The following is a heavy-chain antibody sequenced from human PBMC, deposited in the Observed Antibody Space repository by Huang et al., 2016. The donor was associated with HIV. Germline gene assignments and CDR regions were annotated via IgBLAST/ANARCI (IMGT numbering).Heavy chain of an antibody. V-gene: IGHV1-69*13. Sequence: QVQLVQSGAEVRKPGSSVKVSCRAFGGSFNNFGINWVRQAPGQGLGWMGGIIPRFGTRNDAQRVKDRVTITADETTGVVHLEVTSLRSDDTAVYFCAKRGGAWGSPYAFDLWGPGTMVTVSS. D-gene: IGHD3-16*01. J-gene: IGHJ3*01. CDR3: AKRGGAWGSPYAFDL. CDR1: GGSFNNFG. CDR2: IIPRFGTR.